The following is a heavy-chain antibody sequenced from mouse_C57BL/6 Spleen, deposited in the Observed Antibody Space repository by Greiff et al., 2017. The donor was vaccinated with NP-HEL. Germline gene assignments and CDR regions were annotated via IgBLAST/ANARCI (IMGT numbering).Heavy chain of an antibody. V-gene: IGHV14-2*01. D-gene: IGHD2-1*01. CDR2: IDPEDGDT. CDR3: ARRGYYGNSYWYFDV. Sequence: VQLQQSGAELVKPGASVKLSCTASGFNIKDYYMHWVKQRTEQGLEWIGRIDPEDGDTKYAPKFQGKATITADPSSNTAYLQLSSLTSEDTAVYYCARRGYYGNSYWYFDVWGTGTTVTVSS. CDR1: GFNIKDYY. J-gene: IGHJ1*03.